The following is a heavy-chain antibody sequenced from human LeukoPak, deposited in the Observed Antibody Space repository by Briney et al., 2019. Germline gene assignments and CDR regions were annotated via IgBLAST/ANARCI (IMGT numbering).Heavy chain of an antibody. CDR3: ARGGISWFDP. Sequence: GGSLRLSCAASGFTFSSYVMNWVRQAPGKGLEWVSVIYSGGSTYYADSVKGRFTISRDNSKNTLYLQMNSLRAEDTAVYYCARGGISWFDPWGQGTLVTVS. J-gene: IGHJ5*02. V-gene: IGHV3-53*01. CDR2: IYSGGST. CDR1: GFTFSSYV. D-gene: IGHD2-15*01.